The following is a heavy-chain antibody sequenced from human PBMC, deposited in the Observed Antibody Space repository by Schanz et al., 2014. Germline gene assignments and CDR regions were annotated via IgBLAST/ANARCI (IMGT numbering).Heavy chain of an antibody. Sequence: QVQLVQSGAEVKKPGSSMKVSCKASGGTFSTYPINWLRQAPGQGLEWMGRIIPIHGIVNYAQRFQDRVRITADKSTSTAYMDLSSLRSEDTAVYYCARDQSPYTNSSDVRYFDYWGQGSLVTVSS. J-gene: IGHJ4*02. CDR1: GGTFSTYP. D-gene: IGHD6-6*01. CDR2: IIPIHGIV. V-gene: IGHV1-69*04. CDR3: ARDQSPYTNSSDVRYFDY.